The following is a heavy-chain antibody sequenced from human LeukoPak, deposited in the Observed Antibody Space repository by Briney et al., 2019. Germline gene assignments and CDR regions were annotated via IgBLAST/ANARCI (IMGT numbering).Heavy chain of an antibody. Sequence: PSEALSLTCTVSGGSLSNYHWSWIRQPTGKGLEWIGRIYTSGGTNYSPSLRSRVTMSVDTSKSQFSLKLSSVTAADTAVYYCARDRVTVGSTTSYFDFWGQGALVTVSS. J-gene: IGHJ4*02. CDR1: GGSLSNYH. CDR3: ARDRVTVGSTTSYFDF. V-gene: IGHV4-4*07. D-gene: IGHD4-23*01. CDR2: IYTSGGT.